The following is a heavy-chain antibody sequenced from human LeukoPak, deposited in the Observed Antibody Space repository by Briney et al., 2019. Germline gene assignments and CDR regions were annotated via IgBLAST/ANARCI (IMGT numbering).Heavy chain of an antibody. CDR2: INHSGST. CDR1: GGSFSGYY. Sequence: PSETLSLTCAVYGGSFSGYYWSWIRQPPGKGLEWIGEINHSGSTNYNPSLKSRVTISVDTSKNQFSLKLSSVTAADTAVYYCAGGYPGGIVVVPAATSFDYWGQGTLVTVSS. V-gene: IGHV4-34*01. D-gene: IGHD2-2*01. J-gene: IGHJ4*02. CDR3: AGGYPGGIVVVPAATSFDY.